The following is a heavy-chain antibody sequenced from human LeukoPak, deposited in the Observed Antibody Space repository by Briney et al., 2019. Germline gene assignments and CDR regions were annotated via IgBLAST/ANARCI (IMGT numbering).Heavy chain of an antibody. CDR1: GFTFTNAW. V-gene: IGHV3-33*08. J-gene: IGHJ4*02. D-gene: IGHD3-16*01. CDR3: TRSPPPGATAYGVVDF. Sequence: HPGGSLRLSCAASGFTFTNAWMNWVRQAPGKGLEWVAVIWYDGSNKYYADSVKGRFTISRDNSKNTLYLQMNSLRAEDTAVYYCTRSPPPGATAYGVVDFWGQGTLVTVSS. CDR2: IWYDGSNK.